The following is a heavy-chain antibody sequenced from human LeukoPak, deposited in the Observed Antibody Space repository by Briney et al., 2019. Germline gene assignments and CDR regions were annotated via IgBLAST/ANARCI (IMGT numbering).Heavy chain of an antibody. CDR2: IWYDGSNE. CDR3: ARDREAAADLGY. V-gene: IGHV3-33*01. D-gene: IGHD6-13*01. J-gene: IGHJ4*02. CDR1: GFTFSNYG. Sequence: PGGSLRLSCAASGFTFSNYGMHWVRQALGQGLEWVAVIWYDGSNEHYADSVKGRFTISRDNSKNTLYLQMNSLRAEDTAVYYCARDREAAADLGYWGQGTLVMVSS.